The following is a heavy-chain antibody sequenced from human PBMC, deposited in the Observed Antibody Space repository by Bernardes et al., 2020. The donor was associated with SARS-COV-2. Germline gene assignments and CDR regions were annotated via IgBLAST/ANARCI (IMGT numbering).Heavy chain of an antibody. Sequence: GGSLRLSCAASGFTFSSYSMNWVRQAPGKGLEWVSSISSSSSYIYYADSVKGRFTISRDNAKNSLYLQMNSLRAEDTAVYYCARVCRLLWFGELSEYYYYYYYMDVWGKGTTVTVSS. CDR2: ISSSSSYI. J-gene: IGHJ6*03. D-gene: IGHD3-10*01. CDR1: GFTFSSYS. V-gene: IGHV3-21*01. CDR3: ARVCRLLWFGELSEYYYYYYYMDV.